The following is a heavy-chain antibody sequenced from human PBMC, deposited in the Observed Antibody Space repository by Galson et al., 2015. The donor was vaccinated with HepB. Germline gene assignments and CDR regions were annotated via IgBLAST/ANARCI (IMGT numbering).Heavy chain of an antibody. J-gene: IGHJ4*02. CDR3: AKDRVTYSSGVGRFDY. V-gene: IGHV3-23*01. Sequence: SLRLSCAASGFTFSSYAMNWVRQAPGKGLECVSALSATGGNTYSAHSLKGRFTISTDNSKNTLYMQMNSLRAEDTAVYYCAKDRVTYSSGVGRFDYWGQGTLVTVSS. CDR2: LSATGGNT. D-gene: IGHD6-19*01. CDR1: GFTFSSYA.